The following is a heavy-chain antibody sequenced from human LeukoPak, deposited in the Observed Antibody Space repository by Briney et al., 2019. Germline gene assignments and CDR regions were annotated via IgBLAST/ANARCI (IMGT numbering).Heavy chain of an antibody. J-gene: IGHJ4*02. Sequence: SETLSLTCTVSGGSISSGGYYWSWIRQPPGKGLEWIGYIYHSGSTYYNPSLKSRVTISVDRSKNQFSVKLSSVTAADTAVYYCALNYDILTGYYSGGYWGQGTLVTVSS. CDR2: IYHSGST. D-gene: IGHD3-9*01. CDR1: GGSISSGGYY. V-gene: IGHV4-30-2*01. CDR3: ALNYDILTGYYSGGY.